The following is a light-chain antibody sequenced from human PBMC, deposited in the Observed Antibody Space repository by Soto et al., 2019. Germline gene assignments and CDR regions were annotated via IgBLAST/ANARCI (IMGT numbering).Light chain of an antibody. CDR1: QTVSNNY. J-gene: IGKJ2*01. V-gene: IGKV3-20*01. CDR3: QQYGSSPPRVT. Sequence: DIVLTQSPGTLSLSPGERATLSCRASQTVSNNYLAWYQQRPGQAPRLLIYGASSRATGIPDRFSGSGSGTDFTLTISRLEPEDFAVYYCQQYGSSPPRVTFGQGTKLEIK. CDR2: GAS.